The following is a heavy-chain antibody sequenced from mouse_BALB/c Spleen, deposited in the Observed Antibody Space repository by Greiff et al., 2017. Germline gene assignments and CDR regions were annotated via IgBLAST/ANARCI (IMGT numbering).Heavy chain of an antibody. D-gene: IGHD3-2*01. CDR3: AREGETDRAPWFAY. J-gene: IGHJ3*01. V-gene: IGHV5-9-4*01. CDR2: ISSGGSYT. Sequence: EVQGVESGGGLVKPGGSLKLSCAASGFTFSSYAMSWVRQSPEKRLEWVAEISSGGSYTYYPDTVTGRFTISRDNAKNTLYLEMSSLRSEDTAMYYCAREGETDRAPWFAYWGQGTLVTVSA. CDR1: GFTFSSYA.